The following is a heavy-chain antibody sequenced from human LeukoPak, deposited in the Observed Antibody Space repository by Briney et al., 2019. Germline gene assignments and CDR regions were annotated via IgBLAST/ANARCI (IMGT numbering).Heavy chain of an antibody. CDR2: ISSDGSKE. J-gene: IGHJ4*02. Sequence: PGGSLSLSCAASGFPFSTYAMDWVRQAPGKGLEWVATISSDGSKEWYADSVEGRFTISRDSYTNTLYLHVDSARADDTALYYCVGDTAGNSWHPLAYWGQGTLATVSS. V-gene: IGHV3-30-3*01. CDR3: VGDTAGNSWHPLAY. D-gene: IGHD2-15*01. CDR1: GFPFSTYA.